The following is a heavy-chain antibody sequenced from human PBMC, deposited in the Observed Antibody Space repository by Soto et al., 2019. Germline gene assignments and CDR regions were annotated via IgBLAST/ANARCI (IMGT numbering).Heavy chain of an antibody. CDR3: ARSTWIQLWLTRDYYYYGMDV. J-gene: IGHJ6*02. CDR2: ISYDGSNK. CDR1: GFTFSSYG. D-gene: IGHD5-18*01. V-gene: IGHV3-30*03. Sequence: QVQLVESGGGVVQPGRSLRLSCAASGFTFSSYGMHWVRQAPGKGLEWVAVISYDGSNKYYADSVKGRFTISRDNSKNTLYLQMNSLRAEDMAVYYCARSTWIQLWLTRDYYYYGMDVWGQGTTVTVSS.